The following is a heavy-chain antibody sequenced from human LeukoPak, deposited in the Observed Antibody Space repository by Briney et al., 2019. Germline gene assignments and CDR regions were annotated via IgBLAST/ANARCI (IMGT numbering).Heavy chain of an antibody. J-gene: IGHJ3*02. Sequence: GGSLRLSCAASGFTFSSYSMNWVRQAPGKGLEWVSSISSSSSYIYYADSVKGRYTISRDNAKNSLYLQMNSLRAEDTAVYYCARDYDSSGLDAFDIWGQGTMVTVSS. CDR2: ISSSSSYI. V-gene: IGHV3-21*01. CDR3: ARDYDSSGLDAFDI. D-gene: IGHD3-22*01. CDR1: GFTFSSYS.